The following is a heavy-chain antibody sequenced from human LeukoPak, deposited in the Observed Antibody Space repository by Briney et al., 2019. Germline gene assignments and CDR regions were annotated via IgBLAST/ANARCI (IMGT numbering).Heavy chain of an antibody. D-gene: IGHD6-13*01. CDR3: ARDPDTTKLYSSSWYYYYYGMDV. Sequence: PSETLSLTCTVSGGSISSSSYYWGWIRQPPGKGLEWIGSIYYSGSTYYNPSLKSRVTISVDTSKNQFSLKLSSVTAADTAVYYCARDPDTTKLYSSSWYYYYYGMDVWGQGTTVTVSS. J-gene: IGHJ6*02. V-gene: IGHV4-39*07. CDR1: GGSISSSSYY. CDR2: IYYSGST.